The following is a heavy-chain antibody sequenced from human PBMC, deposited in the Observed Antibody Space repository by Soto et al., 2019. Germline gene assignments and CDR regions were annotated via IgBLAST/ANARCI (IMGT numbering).Heavy chain of an antibody. J-gene: IGHJ6*02. Sequence: GGSLRLSCAASGFTFSNAWMSWVRQAPGKGLEWVGRIKSKTDGGTTDYAAPVKGRFTISRDDSKNTLYLQMNSLKTEDTAVYYCTTEGAYSRVYYYYYYYGMDVWGQGTTVTVSS. V-gene: IGHV3-15*01. CDR1: GFTFSNAW. D-gene: IGHD6-13*01. CDR2: IKSKTDGGTT. CDR3: TTEGAYSRVYYYYYYYGMDV.